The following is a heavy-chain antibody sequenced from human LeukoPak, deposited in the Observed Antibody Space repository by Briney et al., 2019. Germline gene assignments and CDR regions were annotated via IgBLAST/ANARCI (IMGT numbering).Heavy chain of an antibody. CDR1: GGSISSSSSY. V-gene: IGHV4-39*07. D-gene: IGHD3-3*01. J-gene: IGHJ4*02. CDR3: ASSRHDFWSGYSANTFDY. CDR2: IYYSGST. Sequence: SETLSLTCTVSGGSISSSSSYWGWIRQPPGKGLEWIGSIYYSGSTNYNPSLKSRVTISVDTSKNQFSLKLSSVTAADTAVYHCASSRHDFWSGYSANTFDYWGQGTLVTVSS.